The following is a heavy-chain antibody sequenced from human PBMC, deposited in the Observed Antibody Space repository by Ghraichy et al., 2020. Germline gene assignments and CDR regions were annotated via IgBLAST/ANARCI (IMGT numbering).Heavy chain of an antibody. D-gene: IGHD5-24*01. CDR1: GFSLSTVGVG. J-gene: IGHJ4*02. CDR3: AHIPVEMATLFAY. Sequence: SGPTLVKPTQTLTLTCTFSGFSLSTVGVGVGWIRQPPGKALEWLAVIYWDDDTRYSPSLMSRLTITKDTSKNQVLLTVINLDPVDTATYYCAHIPVEMATLFAYWGQGTLVTVSS. CDR2: IYWDDDT. V-gene: IGHV2-5*02.